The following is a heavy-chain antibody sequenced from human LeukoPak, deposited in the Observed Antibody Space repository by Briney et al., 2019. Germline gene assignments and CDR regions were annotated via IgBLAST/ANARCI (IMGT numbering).Heavy chain of an antibody. J-gene: IGHJ4*02. Sequence: GGSVRLSCAASGFTFSSYARRWVGQAQGKGGEGGTAISGSGGSTYYADSGRGRFTIDRDNGKNSLDLKMNRQRDEERAVYYCARNRDVGYCTNGVCPVFDYWGQGTLVTVSS. CDR1: GFTFSSYA. CDR3: ARNRDVGYCTNGVCPVFDY. V-gene: IGHV3-23*01. CDR2: ISGSGGST. D-gene: IGHD2-8*01.